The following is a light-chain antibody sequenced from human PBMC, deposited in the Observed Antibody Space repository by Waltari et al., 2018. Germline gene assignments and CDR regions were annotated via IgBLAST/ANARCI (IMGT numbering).Light chain of an antibody. J-gene: IGLJ3*02. V-gene: IGLV3-21*02. CDR1: NIRGKS. CDR2: LDS. CDR3: HVWDAIIVL. Sequence: SSVLTQAPSVSVAPGQTATITCGGNNIRGKSVHWYQQKPGRAPVLVVYLDSDRPSGIPERFSGSKSGNAATLTISRVEAGDEADYYCHVWDAIIVLFGGGTRLTVL.